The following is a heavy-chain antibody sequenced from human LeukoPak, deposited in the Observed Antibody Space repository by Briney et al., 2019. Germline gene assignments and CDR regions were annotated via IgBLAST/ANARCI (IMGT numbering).Heavy chain of an antibody. CDR2: IHHSGNT. D-gene: IGHD1-1*01. V-gene: IGHV4-38-2*02. CDR3: AKSYNWNAEYYFDY. J-gene: IGHJ4*02. Sequence: SETLSLTCSVSDYSIGTAYYWGWIRQPPGKGLEWIGNIHHSGNTYYNPSLKSRVTISIDTSKTHFSLKLSSVTAADTALYYCAKSYNWNAEYYFDYWGQGTLVTVSS. CDR1: DYSIGTAYY.